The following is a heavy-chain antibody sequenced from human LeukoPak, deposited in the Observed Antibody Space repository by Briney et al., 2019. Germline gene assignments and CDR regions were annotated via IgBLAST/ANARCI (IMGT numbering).Heavy chain of an antibody. Sequence: PGGSLRLSCAASGFTFSSYGMSWVRQAPGKGLKWVSDISASGGSTYYADSVKGRFTISRDNSKETLHLQMNSLRAEDTAIYYCAKASSAGDSSSWNYWGQGILVTVSS. J-gene: IGHJ4*02. V-gene: IGHV3-23*01. CDR3: AKASSAGDSSSWNY. CDR1: GFTFSSYG. CDR2: ISASGGST. D-gene: IGHD6-13*01.